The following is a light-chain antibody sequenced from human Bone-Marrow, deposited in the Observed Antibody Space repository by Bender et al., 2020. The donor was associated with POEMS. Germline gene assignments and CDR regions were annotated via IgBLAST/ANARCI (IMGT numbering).Light chain of an antibody. CDR1: NSDVGSYNL. CDR2: EGN. Sequence: QSAPTQPASVSGSPGQSITISCAGTNSDVGSYNLVSWYQHHPGKAPKLLIYEGNKRPSGVSNRFSGSKSGTSASLAISGLQSEDEADYYCAVWDDSLNGWVFGGGTKLTVL. V-gene: IGLV2-14*02. J-gene: IGLJ3*02. CDR3: AVWDDSLNGWV.